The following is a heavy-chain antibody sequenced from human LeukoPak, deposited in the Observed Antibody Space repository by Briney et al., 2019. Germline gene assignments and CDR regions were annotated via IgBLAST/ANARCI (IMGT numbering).Heavy chain of an antibody. J-gene: IGHJ6*02. D-gene: IGHD6-13*01. CDR1: GFTFSSYA. CDR3: AREWVMEQLKYYYYYYGMDV. V-gene: IGHV3-30-3*01. Sequence: PGRSLRLSCAASGFTFSSYAMHWVRQAPGKGLEWVAVISYDGSNKYYADSVKGRFTISRDNSKNTLYLQMNSLRAEDTAVYYCAREWVMEQLKYYYYYYGMDVWGQGTTVTVSS. CDR2: ISYDGSNK.